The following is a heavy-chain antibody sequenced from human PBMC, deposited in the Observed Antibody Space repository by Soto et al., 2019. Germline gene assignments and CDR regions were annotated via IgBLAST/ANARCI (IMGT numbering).Heavy chain of an antibody. CDR1: GGNFSSYA. V-gene: IGHV1-69*13. Sequence: SVKVSCKASGGNFSSYAISWVRQATGQGLEWMGGIIPIFGTANYAQKFQGRVTITADESTSTAYMELSSLRADDTAVYYCARDPIWTYTWNYARLNYLDPWGQGTLVTVSS. CDR2: IIPIFGTA. D-gene: IGHD1-7*01. J-gene: IGHJ5*02. CDR3: ARDPIWTYTWNYARLNYLDP.